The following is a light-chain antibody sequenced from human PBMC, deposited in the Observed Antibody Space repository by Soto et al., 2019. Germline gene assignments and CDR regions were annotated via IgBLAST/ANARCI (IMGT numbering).Light chain of an antibody. CDR2: EAS. J-gene: IGKJ5*01. Sequence: DIQLTQSPSLLSASIGDRVTITCRASHDISTFLAWYQQKPGKAPKLLIYEASTLQSGVPSRFSGSGSGTEFTLTISGLLPEDFAAYHCQQLYTLPFTFGQGTRQ. CDR3: QQLYTLPFT. CDR1: HDISTF. V-gene: IGKV1-9*01.